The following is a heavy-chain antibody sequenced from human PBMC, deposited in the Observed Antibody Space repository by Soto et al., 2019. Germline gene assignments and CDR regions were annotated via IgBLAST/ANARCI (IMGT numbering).Heavy chain of an antibody. D-gene: IGHD6-25*01. CDR2: ISGSGGST. Sequence: GGSLRLSCAASGFTFSSYAMSWVRQAPGKGLEWVSAISGSGGSTYYADSVKGRFTISRDNSKNTLYLQMNSLRAEDTAVYYGAYEAAAGCYCYGMDVWGQGTTVTVSS. J-gene: IGHJ6*02. V-gene: IGHV3-23*01. CDR1: GFTFSSYA. CDR3: AYEAAAGCYCYGMDV.